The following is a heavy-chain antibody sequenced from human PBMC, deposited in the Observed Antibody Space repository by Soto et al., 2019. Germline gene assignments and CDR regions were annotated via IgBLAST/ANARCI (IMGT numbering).Heavy chain of an antibody. CDR2: IDPSDSQT. V-gene: IGHV5-10-1*01. CDR1: GYSFAGYW. CDR3: ARQIYDSDTGPNFQYYFDS. J-gene: IGHJ4*02. Sequence: PGESLKISCKGSGYSFAGYWITWVRQKPGKGLEWMGRIDPSDSQTYYSPSFRGHVTISATKSITTVFLQWSSLKASDTAMYYCARQIYDSDTGPNFQYYFDSWGQGTPVTVSS. D-gene: IGHD3-22*01.